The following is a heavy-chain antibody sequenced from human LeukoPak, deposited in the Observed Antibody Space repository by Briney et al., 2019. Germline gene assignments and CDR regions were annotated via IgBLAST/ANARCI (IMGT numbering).Heavy chain of an antibody. D-gene: IGHD1-26*01. CDR3: ARSIAAVGASSYAFDI. CDR1: GGSVSSGSYY. V-gene: IGHV4-61*01. J-gene: IGHJ3*02. CDR2: IYYSGST. Sequence: SETLSLTCTVSGGSVSSGSYYWSWIRQPPGKGLEWIGYIYYSGSTNYNPSLKSRVTISVDTSKNQFSLKLSSVTAADTAVYYCARSIAAVGASSYAFDIWGQGTMVTVSS.